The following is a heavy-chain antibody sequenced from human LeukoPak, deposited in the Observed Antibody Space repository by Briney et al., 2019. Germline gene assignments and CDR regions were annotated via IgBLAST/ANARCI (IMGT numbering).Heavy chain of an antibody. J-gene: IGHJ4*02. CDR2: IYYSGST. CDR1: GGSISSSSYY. Sequence: PSETLSLTCTVSGGSISSSSYYWGWIRQPPGKGLEWIGSIYYSGSTYYNPSLKSRVTISVDTSKNQFSLKLSSVTAADTAVYYCAREILGYSSGWGPTPFDYWGQGTLVTVSS. CDR3: AREILGYSSGWGPTPFDY. V-gene: IGHV4-39*02. D-gene: IGHD6-19*01.